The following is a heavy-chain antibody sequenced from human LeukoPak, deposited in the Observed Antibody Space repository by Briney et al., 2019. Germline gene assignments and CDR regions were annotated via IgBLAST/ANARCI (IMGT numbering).Heavy chain of an antibody. D-gene: IGHD2-2*01. CDR1: GGSISSGDYY. V-gene: IGHV4-30-4*08. J-gene: IGHJ5*02. Sequence: PSQTLSRTCTVSGGSISSGDYYWSCIRQPPGKGMEWIGYIYYSGSTYYDPYLKSRVTISVDTSKNQSSMKLSSVTAADTAVYYCASVSYQLLAGWFDPWGEGSLVTASS. CDR2: IYYSGST. CDR3: ASVSYQLLAGWFDP.